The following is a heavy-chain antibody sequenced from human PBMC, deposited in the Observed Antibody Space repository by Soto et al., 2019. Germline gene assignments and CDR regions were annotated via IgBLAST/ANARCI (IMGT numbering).Heavy chain of an antibody. CDR3: ASFLYGSGSYFDY. J-gene: IGHJ4*02. V-gene: IGHV4-59*12. CDR2: IYYSGST. CDR1: GGSISSDY. D-gene: IGHD3-10*01. Sequence: SETLALTCTVSGGSISSDYWIWIRQPPGKGLEWIGYIYYSGSTNYNPSLKSRVTISVDKSKNQFSLKLSSVTAADTAVYYCASFLYGSGSYFDYWGQGTLVTVSS.